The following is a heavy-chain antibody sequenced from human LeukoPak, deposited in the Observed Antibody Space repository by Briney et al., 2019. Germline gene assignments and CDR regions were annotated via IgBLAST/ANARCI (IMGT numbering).Heavy chain of an antibody. CDR1: GYXFXSYA. Sequence: GXXXTVSFKAXGYXFXSYAMNWVRQAPGQGLEWMGWINTNTGNPTYAQGFTGRFVFSLDTSVSTAYLQISSLKAEDTAVYYCARDHGPPEYYYDSSGYFDAFDIWGQGTMVTVSS. CDR2: INTNTGNP. D-gene: IGHD3-22*01. V-gene: IGHV7-4-1*02. CDR3: ARDHGPPEYYYDSSGYFDAFDI. J-gene: IGHJ3*02.